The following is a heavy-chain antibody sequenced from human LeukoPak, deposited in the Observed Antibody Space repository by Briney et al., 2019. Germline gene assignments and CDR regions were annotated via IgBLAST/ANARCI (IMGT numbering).Heavy chain of an antibody. Sequence: GASVKVSCKASGCTFTSYDINWVRQATGQGLEWMGWINPNSCGTNYAQKFQGRVTMTRDTSISTAYMELSRLRSDDTAVYYCAREFTATRITMVRGVGTYWGQGTLVTVSS. CDR3: AREFTATRITMVRGVGTY. CDR2: INPNSCGT. CDR1: GCTFTSYD. J-gene: IGHJ4*02. D-gene: IGHD3-10*01. V-gene: IGHV1-2*02.